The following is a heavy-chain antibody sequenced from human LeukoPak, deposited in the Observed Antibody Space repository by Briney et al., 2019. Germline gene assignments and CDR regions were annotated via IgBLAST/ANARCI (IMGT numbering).Heavy chain of an antibody. D-gene: IGHD2-2*01. J-gene: IGHJ4*02. CDR1: GFTFSSYA. CDR2: ISGSGGST. Sequence: PGGSLRLSCAASGFTFSSYAMSWVRQAPGKGLEWVSAISGSGGSTYYADSVKGRFTISRDNSKNTLYLQMNSLRAEDTAVYYCATADQGGLRLSDYWGQGTLVTVSS. CDR3: ATADQGGLRLSDY. V-gene: IGHV3-23*01.